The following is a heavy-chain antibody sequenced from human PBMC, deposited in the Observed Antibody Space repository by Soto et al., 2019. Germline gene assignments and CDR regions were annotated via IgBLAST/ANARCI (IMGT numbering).Heavy chain of an antibody. D-gene: IGHD3-10*01. CDR2: ISGGGDTT. V-gene: IGHV3-23*01. CDR3: AKGRVGSGSLTPRVDF. Sequence: EVQLLESGGGVVQPGGSLRLSCGASGFTFNNDAMTWVRQAPGKGLERVSAISGGGDTTSYADSVKGRFTVSRDGSKNTLYVQMSSLRAEDKALYYCAKGRVGSGSLTPRVDFWGQGTLVTVSS. J-gene: IGHJ4*02. CDR1: GFTFNNDA.